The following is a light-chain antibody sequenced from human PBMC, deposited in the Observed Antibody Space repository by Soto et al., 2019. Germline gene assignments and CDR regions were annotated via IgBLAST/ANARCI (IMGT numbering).Light chain of an antibody. V-gene: IGKV3-15*01. CDR2: RAS. J-gene: IGKJ3*01. CDR3: QQYKNWPPFT. Sequence: EIVLTQSPATLSVSPGERATLSCRASQSVSDNLAWYQQKPGQPPRLLIYRASARATDIPVRFSGSGSGTEFTLTISSLQSEDFAVYYCQQYKNWPPFTFGPGTIVDI. CDR1: QSVSDN.